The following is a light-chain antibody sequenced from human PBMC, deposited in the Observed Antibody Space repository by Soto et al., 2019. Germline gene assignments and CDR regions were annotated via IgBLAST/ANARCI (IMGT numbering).Light chain of an antibody. Sequence: QLVLTQSPSASASLGASVKLTCTLNSGHSNYAIAWHQQQPEKGPRYLMRLNSDGSHNKGDGITDRFSGSSSGAERYLTISRLQSEDEADYYCQTWGTGIHVVFGGGTKLTVL. V-gene: IGLV4-69*01. J-gene: IGLJ2*01. CDR2: LNSDGSH. CDR3: QTWGTGIHVV. CDR1: SGHSNYA.